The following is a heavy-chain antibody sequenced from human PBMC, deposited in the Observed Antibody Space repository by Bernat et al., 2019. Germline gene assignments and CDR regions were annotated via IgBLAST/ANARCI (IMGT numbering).Heavy chain of an antibody. V-gene: IGHV1-2*04. CDR2: RNTNSGGT. CDR1: GYTFTGYY. D-gene: IGHD2-21*01. CDR3: ARFNATIHYFDY. Sequence: QGKGGKAGAEGKKTGEAGKVSCKASGYTFTGYYMHWVRQAPGQGLEGRGGRNTNSGGTNYAQKFQGWVTMTRDTSISTAYMELSRLRSDDTAVYYCARFNATIHYFDYWGQGTLVTVSS. J-gene: IGHJ4*02.